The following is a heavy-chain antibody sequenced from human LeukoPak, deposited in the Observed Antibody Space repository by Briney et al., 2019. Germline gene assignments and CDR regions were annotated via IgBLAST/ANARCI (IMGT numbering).Heavy chain of an antibody. CDR2: IIPIFGTA. J-gene: IGHJ4*02. V-gene: IGHV1-69*13. CDR3: ARDLQQLLDY. D-gene: IGHD6-13*01. Sequence: ASVKVSCKASGGTFSSYAISWVRQAPGQGLEWMGGIIPIFGTANYAQKFQGRVTITADESTSTAYMELRSLRSDDTAVYYCARDLQQLLDYWGQGTLVTVSS. CDR1: GGTFSSYA.